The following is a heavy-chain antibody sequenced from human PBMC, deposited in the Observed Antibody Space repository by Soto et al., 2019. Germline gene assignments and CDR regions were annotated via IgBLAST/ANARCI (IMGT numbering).Heavy chain of an antibody. V-gene: IGHV1-3*01. D-gene: IGHD3-3*01. CDR1: GYTFTSYA. CDR2: INAGNGNT. CDR3: ARMGLYYDFWSGYYTDY. Sequence: ASVKVSCKASGYTFTSYAMHWVRQAPGQRLEWMGGINAGNGNTKYSQKFQGRVTITRATSASTAYMELSSLRSEDTAVYYCARMGLYYDFWSGYYTDYWGQGTLVTVSS. J-gene: IGHJ4*02.